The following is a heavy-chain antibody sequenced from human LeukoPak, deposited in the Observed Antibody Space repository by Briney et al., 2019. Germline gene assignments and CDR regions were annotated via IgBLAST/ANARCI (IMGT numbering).Heavy chain of an antibody. D-gene: IGHD1-26*01. J-gene: IGHJ4*02. V-gene: IGHV4-61*02. CDR1: GGSITSGSYR. CDR2: ILSSGTT. Sequence: SETLFLTCTVSGGSITSGSYRWSWVRQSAWKGLEGIGRILSSGTTDYNPSLKSRVSILRHTAKNKSSLLLSSVTAADTAVYYCTRGVVGATAGGDWGQGNLVTVSS. CDR3: TRGVVGATAGGD.